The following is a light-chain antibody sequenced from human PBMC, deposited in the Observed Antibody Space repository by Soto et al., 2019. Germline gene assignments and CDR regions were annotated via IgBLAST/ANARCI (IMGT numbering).Light chain of an antibody. CDR3: SSYTSSSTLV. CDR2: DVS. J-gene: IGLJ1*01. CDR1: SSDVGGYNY. Sequence: QSVLTQPASVSRSPGQSITISCTGTSSDVGGYNYLSWYQQHPGKAPKLMIYDVSNRPSGVSNRFSGSKSGNTASLTISGLQAEDEADYYCSSYTSSSTLVFGTGTKVTVL. V-gene: IGLV2-14*01.